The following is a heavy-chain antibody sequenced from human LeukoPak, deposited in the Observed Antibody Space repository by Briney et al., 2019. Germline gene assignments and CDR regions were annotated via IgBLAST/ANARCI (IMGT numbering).Heavy chain of an antibody. J-gene: IGHJ4*02. CDR2: ISDDGSSK. CDR3: AKTYCGADCSSDY. Sequence: GGSLRLSCAASGFTFSNYGMHWVRQAPGKGLEWVSFISDDGSSKNYADSVKGRFTISRDNSKNTLYLQMNSLRAEDTAVYYCAKTYCGADCSSDYWGQGTLVTVSS. D-gene: IGHD2-21*02. CDR1: GFTFSNYG. V-gene: IGHV3-30*02.